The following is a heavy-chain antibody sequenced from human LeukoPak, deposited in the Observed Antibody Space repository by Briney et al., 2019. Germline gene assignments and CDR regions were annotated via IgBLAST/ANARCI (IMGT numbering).Heavy chain of an antibody. D-gene: IGHD5-18*01. CDR1: GFSVNNLY. Sequence: GGSLRLSCAASGFSVNNLYMSWVRQAPGKGLEWVSVIYNGDRTYYADSVKGRFTISRDTSKNTVYLQMKSLRPEETAVYYCARDGEYSYGYGFDYWGQGTLVTVSS. V-gene: IGHV3-66*01. CDR3: ARDGEYSYGYGFDY. J-gene: IGHJ4*02. CDR2: IYNGDRT.